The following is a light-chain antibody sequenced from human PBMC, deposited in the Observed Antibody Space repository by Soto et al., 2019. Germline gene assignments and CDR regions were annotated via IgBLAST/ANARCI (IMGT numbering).Light chain of an antibody. CDR3: QQYNNWPYSA. CDR1: QSVSSN. V-gene: IGKV3-15*01. Sequence: EIVMTQSPATLSVSPGERATLSCMASQSVSSNLAWYQQKPGQAPRLLIYGASTRGTGIPARFSGSGSGTEYTLTISSLQSEDFAVYYCQQYNNWPYSAFGPRTKVDIK. CDR2: GAS. J-gene: IGKJ3*01.